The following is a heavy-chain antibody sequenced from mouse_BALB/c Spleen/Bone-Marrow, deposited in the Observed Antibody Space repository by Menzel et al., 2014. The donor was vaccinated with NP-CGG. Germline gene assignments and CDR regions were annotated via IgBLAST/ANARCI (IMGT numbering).Heavy chain of an antibody. V-gene: IGHV6-6*02. CDR2: IRLKPHNYAT. CDR1: GFTFSNYW. Sequence: EVQVVESGGGLVQPGGSMKLSCVASGFTFSNYWMNWVRQSPEKGLEWVAEIRLKPHNYATRYAESVKGRFTISRDDSKSSVYLQMNNLRAEDTGIYYCTTGFAYWGQGTLVTVSA. CDR3: TTGFAY. J-gene: IGHJ3*01.